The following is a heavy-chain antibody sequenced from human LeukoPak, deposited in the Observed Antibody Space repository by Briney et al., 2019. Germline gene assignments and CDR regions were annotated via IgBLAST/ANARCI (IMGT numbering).Heavy chain of an antibody. CDR2: LSPILT. CDR3: ARDREIAARPGGWFDP. CDR1: GGTINNFA. D-gene: IGHD6-6*01. Sequence: ASVKVSCKASGGTINNFAISWVRQAPGEGLEWMGGLSPILTTYAQKFQGRVTITADESTNTVYMDLISLTSDDTAVYYCARDREIAARPGGWFDPWGQGTLVTVSS. J-gene: IGHJ5*02. V-gene: IGHV1-69*13.